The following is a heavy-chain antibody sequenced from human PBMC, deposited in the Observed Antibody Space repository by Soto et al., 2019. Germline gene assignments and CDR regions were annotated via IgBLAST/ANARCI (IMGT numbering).Heavy chain of an antibody. V-gene: IGHV1-69*08. CDR1: GGTFSSYT. CDR3: ARDRDYIWGSYRYNSFDY. CDR2: IIPILGIA. Sequence: QVQLVQSGAEVKKPGSSVKVSCKASGGTFSSYTISWVRQAPGQGLEWMGRIIPILGIANCAQKFQGRVTITADKSTSTAYMELSSLRSEDTAVYYCARDRDYIWGSYRYNSFDYWGQGTLVTVSS. D-gene: IGHD3-16*02. J-gene: IGHJ4*02.